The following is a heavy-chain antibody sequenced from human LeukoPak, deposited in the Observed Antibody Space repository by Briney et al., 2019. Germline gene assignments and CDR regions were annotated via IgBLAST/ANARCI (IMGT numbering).Heavy chain of an antibody. J-gene: IGHJ2*01. D-gene: IGHD1-26*01. CDR3: ARVVGAYTPEYFDL. V-gene: IGHV4-39*01. Sequence: SETLSLTCSVSGGSISSSSYYWGWTRQPPGKGLEWIGSVFYSGSTYHNPSLKSRVIISVDTSKNQFSLKLSSVTAADTAVYYCARVVGAYTPEYFDLWGRGTLVTVSS. CDR2: VFYSGST. CDR1: GGSISSSSYY.